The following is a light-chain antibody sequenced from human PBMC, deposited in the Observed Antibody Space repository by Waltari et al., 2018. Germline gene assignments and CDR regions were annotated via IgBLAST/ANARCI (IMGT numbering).Light chain of an antibody. Sequence: DIVMTQSPLSLPVTPGEPASISCRSSQILLHTNGNTYLDWFLQKPGQSPQLLFSLVSIRASGVPDRFSGSGSGTDFTLKISRVEAEDVGVYYCMQALQTPLTFGGGTKVEI. V-gene: IGKV2-28*01. CDR3: MQALQTPLT. CDR1: QILLHTNGNTY. CDR2: LVS. J-gene: IGKJ4*01.